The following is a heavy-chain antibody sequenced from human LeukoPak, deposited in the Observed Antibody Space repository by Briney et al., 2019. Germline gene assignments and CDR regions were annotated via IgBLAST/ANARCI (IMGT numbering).Heavy chain of an antibody. V-gene: IGHV4-61*02. Sequence: SETPSLTCTVSGGSISSGSYYWSWIRQPAGKGLEWIGRIYTSGSTNYNPSLKSRVTISVDTSKNQFSLKLSSVTAADTAVYYCARDIYDSSGYSEYNWFDPWGQGTLVTVSS. D-gene: IGHD3-22*01. CDR3: ARDIYDSSGYSEYNWFDP. CDR1: GGSISSGSYY. CDR2: IYTSGST. J-gene: IGHJ5*02.